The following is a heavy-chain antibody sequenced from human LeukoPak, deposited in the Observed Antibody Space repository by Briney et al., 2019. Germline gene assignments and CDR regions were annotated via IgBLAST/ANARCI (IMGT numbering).Heavy chain of an antibody. CDR2: IYYSGSI. CDR3: ARDRGYSYGCDAFDI. V-gene: IGHV4-31*03. Sequence: PSETLSLTCTVSGGSISRGGYYWSWIRQHPGKGLEYIGYIYYSGSIYYNPSLKSRVTISLDPSKNQFSLKLSSVTAADTAVYYCARDRGYSYGCDAFDIWGQGTMVTVPS. J-gene: IGHJ3*02. CDR1: GGSISRGGYY. D-gene: IGHD5-18*01.